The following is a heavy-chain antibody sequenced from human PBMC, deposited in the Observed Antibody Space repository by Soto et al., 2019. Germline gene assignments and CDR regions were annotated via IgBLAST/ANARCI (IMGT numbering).Heavy chain of an antibody. J-gene: IGHJ3*02. CDR2: IFYTGNT. CDR1: GGSVSSGGYY. Sequence: QVQLQESGPGLVKPSQTLSLTCTVSGGSVSSGGYYWSWIRQHPGKGLEWIGYIFYTGNTFYNPSLKSRVTISADTSKNQFSLKLNSVTAADTAVYYCARAGYRSGKADIWGQGAMVTVSS. D-gene: IGHD3-10*01. CDR3: ARAGYRSGKADI. V-gene: IGHV4-31*03.